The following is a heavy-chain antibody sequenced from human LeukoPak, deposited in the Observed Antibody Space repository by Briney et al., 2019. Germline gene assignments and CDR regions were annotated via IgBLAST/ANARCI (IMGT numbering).Heavy chain of an antibody. V-gene: IGHV3-21*01. CDR2: ISSSSSYI. J-gene: IGHJ4*02. D-gene: IGHD4-17*01. CDR3: ARDPPYGGIPDY. Sequence: KSGGSLRLSCAASGFTFSSYSMNWVRQAPGKGLEWVSSISSSSSYIYYADSVKGRFTISRDNAKNSLYLQMNSLRAEDTAVYYCARDPPYGGIPDYWGQGTLVTVSS. CDR1: GFTFSSYS.